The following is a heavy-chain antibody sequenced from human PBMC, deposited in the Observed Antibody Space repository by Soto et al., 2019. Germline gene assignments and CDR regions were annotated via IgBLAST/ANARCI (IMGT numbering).Heavy chain of an antibody. Sequence: GESLKISCKGSGYSFTSYWIGWVRQMPGKGLEWMGIIYPGDSDTGYSPSFQGQVTISADKSISTAYLQWSSLKASDTAMYYCAVSGYCSGGSCYPYYFDYWGQGTLVTVSS. V-gene: IGHV5-51*01. CDR1: GYSFTSYW. CDR2: IYPGDSDT. J-gene: IGHJ4*02. D-gene: IGHD2-15*01. CDR3: AVSGYCSGGSCYPYYFDY.